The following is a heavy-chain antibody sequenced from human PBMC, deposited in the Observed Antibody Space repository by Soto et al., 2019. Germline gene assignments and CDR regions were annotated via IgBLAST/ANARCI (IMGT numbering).Heavy chain of an antibody. J-gene: IGHJ3*02. CDR1: GFHFSSYA. CDR3: AKEANRRGSSGWRRTHAFDI. D-gene: IGHD6-19*01. CDR2: ISGSGGST. V-gene: IGHV3-23*01. Sequence: PGGSLILSCAASGFHFSSYAMSWVRQATGKGLEWVSAISGSGGSTYYADSVKGRFTISRDNSKNTLYLQMNSLRAEDTAVYYCAKEANRRGSSGWRRTHAFDIWGQGTMVTVSS.